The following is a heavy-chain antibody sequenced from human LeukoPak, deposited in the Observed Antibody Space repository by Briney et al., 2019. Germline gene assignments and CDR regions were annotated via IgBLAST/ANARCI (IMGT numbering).Heavy chain of an antibody. D-gene: IGHD6-19*01. J-gene: IGHJ4*02. V-gene: IGHV1-8*03. CDR2: MNPNSGNT. CDR3: ARSSGWKYNIDY. CDR1: GYTFTSYD. Sequence: ASVKVSCKASGYTFTSYDINWVRQATGQGLEWMGWMNPNSGNTGYAQKFQGRVTITRNTSISTAYMELSRLRSDDTAMYYCARSSGWKYNIDYWGQGTLVTVSS.